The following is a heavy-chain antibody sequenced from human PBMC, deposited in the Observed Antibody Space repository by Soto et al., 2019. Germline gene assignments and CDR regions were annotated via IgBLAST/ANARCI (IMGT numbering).Heavy chain of an antibody. D-gene: IGHD3-3*01. V-gene: IGHV4-59*01. J-gene: IGHJ3*02. CDR1: GGSISSYY. Sequence: SETLSLTCTVSGGSISSYYWSWIRQPPGKGLEWIGYIYYSGSTNYNPSLKSRVTISVDTSKNQFSLKLSSVTAADTAVYYCARVGGVEWLPDAFDIWGQGTMVTVSS. CDR2: IYYSGST. CDR3: ARVGGVEWLPDAFDI.